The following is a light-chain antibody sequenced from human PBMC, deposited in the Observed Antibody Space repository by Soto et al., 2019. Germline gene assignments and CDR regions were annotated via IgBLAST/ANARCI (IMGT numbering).Light chain of an antibody. J-gene: IGKJ2*01. CDR3: QPYHRYSSFT. CDR1: QSISSW. CDR2: DAS. V-gene: IGKV1-5*01. Sequence: DIQMTQSPSTLSASVGDRVTITCRASQSISSWLAWYQQKPGKAPKVLIYDASSLESGVPSRFSGSGSGTEFTPTISSLQPDDFATYCCQPYHRYSSFTFGQGTPLEIK.